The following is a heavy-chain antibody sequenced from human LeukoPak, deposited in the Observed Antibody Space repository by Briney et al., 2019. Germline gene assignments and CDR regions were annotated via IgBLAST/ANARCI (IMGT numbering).Heavy chain of an antibody. V-gene: IGHV3-7*01. CDR3: ARVSTGSSSWYVYYYYYMDV. Sequence: GGSLRLSCAASGFTFSSYWMSWVRQAPGKGLEWVANIKQDGSEKYYVDSVKGRFTISRDNAKNSLYLQMNSLRAEDTAVYYCARVSTGSSSWYVYYYYYMDVWGKGTTVTISS. CDR2: IKQDGSEK. CDR1: GFTFSSYW. J-gene: IGHJ6*03. D-gene: IGHD6-13*01.